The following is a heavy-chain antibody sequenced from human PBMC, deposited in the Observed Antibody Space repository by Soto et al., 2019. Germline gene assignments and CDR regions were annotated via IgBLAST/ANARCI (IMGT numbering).Heavy chain of an antibody. CDR1: GGSISSGGYY. CDR3: ARGYSSNWYYFDY. Sequence: QVQLQESGPGLVKPSQTLSLTCTVSGGSISSGGYYWTWIRQHPGKGLEWIGYIYYSGSTYYSPSLKSRVSISVDTSKNQFSLKLRSVTAADTAVHYCARGYSSNWYYFDYWGHGTLVTVST. CDR2: IYYSGST. V-gene: IGHV4-31*03. J-gene: IGHJ4*01. D-gene: IGHD6-13*01.